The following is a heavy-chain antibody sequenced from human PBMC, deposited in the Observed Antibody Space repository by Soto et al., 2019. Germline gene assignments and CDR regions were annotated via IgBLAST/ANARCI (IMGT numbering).Heavy chain of an antibody. J-gene: IGHJ4*02. V-gene: IGHV3-74*01. Sequence: GGSLRLSSAASGLTFCSDWMHWVRQAPGKGLVWVSRINSDGSSTSYADSVKGRFTISRDNAKNTLYLQMNSLRAEDTAVYYCAIRASYYDSSGYFDYWGQGT. CDR1: GLTFCSDW. CDR2: INSDGSST. CDR3: AIRASYYDSSGYFDY. D-gene: IGHD3-22*01.